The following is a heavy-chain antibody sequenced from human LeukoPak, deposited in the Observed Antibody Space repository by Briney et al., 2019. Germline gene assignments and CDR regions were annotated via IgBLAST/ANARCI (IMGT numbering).Heavy chain of an antibody. V-gene: IGHV4-4*07. CDR3: AKDGDVYHFDY. J-gene: IGHJ4*02. CDR2: IYTSGST. Sequence: SETLSLTCTVSGDSISNYYWSWIRQPAGKGLEWIGRIYTSGSTNYNPSLKSRVTMSVDTSKNQFSLKLSSVTAADTAVYCCAKDGDVYHFDYWGQGTLVTVSS. D-gene: IGHD3-16*01. CDR1: GDSISNYY.